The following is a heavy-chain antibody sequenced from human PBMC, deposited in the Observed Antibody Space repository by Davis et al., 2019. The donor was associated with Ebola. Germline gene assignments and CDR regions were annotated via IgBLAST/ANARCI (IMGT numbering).Heavy chain of an antibody. CDR2: IYSGGST. D-gene: IGHD3-3*01. J-gene: IGHJ4*02. CDR3: ARDRENYDFWSGYYDY. CDR1: GFTFSSYA. Sequence: PGGSLRLSCAASGFTFSSYAMSWVRQAPGKGLEWVSVIYSGGSTYYADSVKGRFTISRDNSKNTLYLQMNSLRAEDTAVYYCARDRENYDFWSGYYDYWGQGTLVTVSS. V-gene: IGHV3-66*01.